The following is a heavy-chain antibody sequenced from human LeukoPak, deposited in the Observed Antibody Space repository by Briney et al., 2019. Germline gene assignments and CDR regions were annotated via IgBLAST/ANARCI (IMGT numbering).Heavy chain of an antibody. D-gene: IGHD6-13*01. Sequence: SQTLSLTCTVSGGSISSGGYYWSWIRQPPGKGLEWIGYIYHSGSTYYNPSLKSRVTISVDRSKNQFSLKLSSVTAADTAVYYCAGYSSSGDAFDIWGQGTMVTVSS. CDR2: IYHSGST. CDR1: GGSISSGGYY. V-gene: IGHV4-30-2*01. CDR3: AGYSSSGDAFDI. J-gene: IGHJ3*02.